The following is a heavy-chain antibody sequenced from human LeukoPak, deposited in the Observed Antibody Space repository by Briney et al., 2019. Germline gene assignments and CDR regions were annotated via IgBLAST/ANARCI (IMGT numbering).Heavy chain of an antibody. Sequence: GASVKVSCKASGYTFTSYYMHWVRQAPGQGLEWMGIINPSGGSTSYAQKFQGRVTMTRDMSTSTAYMELSSLRSEDTAAYYCARGQRSSAGWLQWEWSKTNNWFDPWGQGTLVTVSS. CDR1: GYTFTSYY. D-gene: IGHD5-24*01. CDR3: ARGQRSSAGWLQWEWSKTNNWFDP. CDR2: INPSGGST. V-gene: IGHV1-46*01. J-gene: IGHJ5*02.